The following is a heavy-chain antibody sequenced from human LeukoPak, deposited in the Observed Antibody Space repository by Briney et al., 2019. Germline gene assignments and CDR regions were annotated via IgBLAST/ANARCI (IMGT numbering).Heavy chain of an antibody. V-gene: IGHV4-38-2*02. CDR2: IYHSGST. Sequence: PSETLSLTCSVSGYSISSGYYWGWIRQPPGKGLAWIGSIYHSGSTYYNPSLKSRVTISVDTSKNQFSLKLSSVTVADTAMYYCARDGGDYPPANWFDPWGQGTLVTVSS. J-gene: IGHJ5*02. CDR1: GYSISSGYY. D-gene: IGHD4-17*01. CDR3: ARDGGDYPPANWFDP.